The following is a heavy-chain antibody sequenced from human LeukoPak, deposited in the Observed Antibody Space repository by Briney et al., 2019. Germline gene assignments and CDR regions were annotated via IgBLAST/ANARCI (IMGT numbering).Heavy chain of an antibody. CDR1: GGTFSSYA. CDR3: ARALGVGSTSTMIVVEDNWFDP. V-gene: IGHV1-69*05. Sequence: SVKVSCKASGGTFSSYAYSWVRQAPGQGLEWMGGISPIFGTANYAQKFQGRVTITTDESTSTAYMELSSLRSEDTAVYYCARALGVGSTSTMIVVEDNWFDPWGQGTLVTVSS. J-gene: IGHJ5*02. D-gene: IGHD3-22*01. CDR2: ISPIFGTA.